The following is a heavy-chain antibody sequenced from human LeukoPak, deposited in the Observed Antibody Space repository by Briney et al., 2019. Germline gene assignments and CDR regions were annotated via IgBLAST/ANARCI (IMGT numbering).Heavy chain of an antibody. D-gene: IGHD7-27*01. J-gene: IGHJ4*02. Sequence: GGSLRLSCAASAFTFSSYAMNWVRQAPGKGLEWVSKISSGSTAIYYADSVKGRFTIFRDNAKNSLYLQMNSLRDEDTAVYYCARQRGNYFDYWGQGTLVTVSS. V-gene: IGHV3-48*02. CDR1: AFTFSSYA. CDR2: ISSGSTAI. CDR3: ARQRGNYFDY.